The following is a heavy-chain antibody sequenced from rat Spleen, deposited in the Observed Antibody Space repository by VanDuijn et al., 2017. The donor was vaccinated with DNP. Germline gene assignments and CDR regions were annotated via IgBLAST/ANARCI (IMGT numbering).Heavy chain of an antibody. D-gene: IGHD1-1*01. J-gene: IGHJ2*01. CDR3: TRYYDSFDY. CDR2: ISTIGGAT. CDR1: GFSFSKHD. V-gene: IGHV5-25*01. Sequence: EVQLVESGGGLVLPGGSLKLSCAASGFSFSKHDMAWVRQAPTKGLEWVASISTIGGATYFRDSVKGRLTVSRDYAKPTLYLQMDSLRSEDTATYYCTRYYDSFDYWGQGVMVTVSS.